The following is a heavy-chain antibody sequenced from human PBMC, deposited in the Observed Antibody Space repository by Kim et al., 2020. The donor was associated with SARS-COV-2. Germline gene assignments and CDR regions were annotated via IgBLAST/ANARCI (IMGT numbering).Heavy chain of an antibody. J-gene: IGHJ4*02. D-gene: IGHD3-16*01. CDR3: ARGGLRH. Sequence: HSGSTNYNQSLKSRVTISVDTSKNQFSLKLSSVTAADTAVYYCARGGLRHWGQGTLVTVSS. V-gene: IGHV4-34*01. CDR2: HSGST.